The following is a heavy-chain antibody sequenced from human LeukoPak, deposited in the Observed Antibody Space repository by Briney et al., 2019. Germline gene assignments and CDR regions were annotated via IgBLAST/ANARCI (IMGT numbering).Heavy chain of an antibody. V-gene: IGHV3-21*01. J-gene: IGHJ4*02. CDR1: GFTFNNYI. D-gene: IGHD3-10*01. Sequence: GGSLRLSCAASGFTFNNYIMSWVRQAPGKGLEWVSSISSSSSYIYYADSVKGRFTISRDNAKNSLYLQMNSLRAEDTAVYYCAREPTRITSDFDYWGQGTLVTVSS. CDR2: ISSSSSYI. CDR3: AREPTRITSDFDY.